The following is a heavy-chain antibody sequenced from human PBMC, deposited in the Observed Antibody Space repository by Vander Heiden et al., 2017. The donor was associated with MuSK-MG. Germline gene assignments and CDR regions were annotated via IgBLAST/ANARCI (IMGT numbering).Heavy chain of an antibody. Sequence: QVQPIECEGSVVQPGRSLSPTCAASCLPFSSDAMHWVRQAPGKGLYWVALISYDGRNKYYADAVKGRFTISRDNAKNPMYRHKERMTAGDTAVYYSAIGWQGLGVAFDIWSQGTLVTVCS. CDR2: ISYDGRNK. J-gene: IGHJ3*02. CDR1: CLPFSSDA. V-gene: IGHV3-30*04. D-gene: IGHD6-19*01. CDR3: AIGWQGLGVAFDI.